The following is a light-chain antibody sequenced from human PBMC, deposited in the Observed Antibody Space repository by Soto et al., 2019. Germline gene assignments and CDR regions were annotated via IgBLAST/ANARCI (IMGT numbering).Light chain of an antibody. V-gene: IGKV1-39*01. CDR2: TTS. J-gene: IGKJ1*01. CDR1: QSISKY. Sequence: DIQMTQSPSSLSASVGDRVTITCRASQSISKYLNWYQQKPGKAPKLLIYTTSSLESGVPSRFSGSDSGTTFTLTISSLQREDFATYFCQQSYSFPHTFGQGTRVEIK. CDR3: QQSYSFPHT.